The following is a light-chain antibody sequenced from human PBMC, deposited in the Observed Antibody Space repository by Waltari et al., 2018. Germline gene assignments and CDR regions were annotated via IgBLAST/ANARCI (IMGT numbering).Light chain of an antibody. Sequence: QSALTQPSSVSGSPGQSLTISCTGTIGDFVNYKFVSWYQQEPGRAPKLIVYDVSQRPSGVSNRFSGSKSGNTASLTISGVQAEDEADYYCSSYTTTSSWVFGGGTKLTVL. CDR3: SSYTTTSSWV. CDR1: IGDFVNYKF. J-gene: IGLJ3*02. CDR2: DVS. V-gene: IGLV2-14*01.